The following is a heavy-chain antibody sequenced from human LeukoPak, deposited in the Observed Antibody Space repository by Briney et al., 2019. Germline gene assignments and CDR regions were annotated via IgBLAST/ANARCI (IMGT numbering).Heavy chain of an antibody. V-gene: IGHV4-39*01. J-gene: IGHJ3*02. CDR2: IYYSGST. Sequence: PSETLSLTCTVSGGSISSSSYYWGWIRQPPGKGLEWIGSIYYSGSTYYNPSLKSRVTISVDTSKNQFSLKLSSVTAADTAVYYCARLSVHAFDIWGQGTMVTVSS. CDR3: ARLSVHAFDI. D-gene: IGHD3-10*01. CDR1: GGSISSSSYY.